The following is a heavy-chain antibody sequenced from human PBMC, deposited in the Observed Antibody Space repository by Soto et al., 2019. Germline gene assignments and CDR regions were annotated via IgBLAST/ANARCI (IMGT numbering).Heavy chain of an antibody. Sequence: PSETLSLTCAVYGGSFSGYYWCWIRQPPGKGLEWIGEINHSGSTNYNPSLKSRVTISVDTSKNQFSLKLSSVTAADTAVYYCAREDGDCFDYWGQGTLVTVSS. CDR1: GGSFSGYY. CDR2: INHSGST. J-gene: IGHJ4*02. CDR3: AREDGDCFDY. V-gene: IGHV4-34*01. D-gene: IGHD4-17*01.